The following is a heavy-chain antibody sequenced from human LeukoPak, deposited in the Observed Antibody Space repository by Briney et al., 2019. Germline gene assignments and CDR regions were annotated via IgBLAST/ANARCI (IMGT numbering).Heavy chain of an antibody. J-gene: IGHJ4*02. D-gene: IGHD4-23*01. CDR1: GFTFSSYA. CDR3: AKDDYGGPYYFDY. V-gene: IGHV3-23*01. CDR2: ISGSGGST. Sequence: GGSLRLSCAASGFTFSSYAMSWVRQAPGKGLEWVSAISGSGGSTYYADSVKGRFTISRDNSRNTLYLQMNSPRAEDTAVYYCAKDDYGGPYYFDYWGQGTLVTVSS.